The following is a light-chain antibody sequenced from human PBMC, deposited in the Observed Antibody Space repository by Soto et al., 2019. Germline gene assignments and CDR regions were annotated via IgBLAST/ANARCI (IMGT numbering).Light chain of an antibody. Sequence: DIQMTQSPSSLSASVGDRVTIRCRASQTVRTYLNWYQQKPGKAPILLIYAASSLPSAVPPRFTGAGSETDFTLTIGSLQPEDFGTYYCQQTYSTPITFGQGTRLEIK. CDR1: QTVRTY. CDR3: QQTYSTPIT. J-gene: IGKJ5*01. V-gene: IGKV1-39*01. CDR2: AAS.